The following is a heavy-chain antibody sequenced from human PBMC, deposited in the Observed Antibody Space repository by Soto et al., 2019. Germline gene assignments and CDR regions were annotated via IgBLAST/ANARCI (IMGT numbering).Heavy chain of an antibody. J-gene: IGHJ6*02. CDR2: IFSDNER. CDR3: ARMKVDSYQFYYAMDV. V-gene: IGHV2-26*01. Sequence: SGPNAGEPTETLTLTCTVSGFSLTTGKMGVSWIRQPPGKALEWLAHIFSDNERSYSTSLQGRLTISKDTSGSQVALSMTNVDPVDTATYYCARMKVDSYQFYYAMDVWGQGTTVTVSS. D-gene: IGHD3-9*01. CDR1: GFSLTTGKMG.